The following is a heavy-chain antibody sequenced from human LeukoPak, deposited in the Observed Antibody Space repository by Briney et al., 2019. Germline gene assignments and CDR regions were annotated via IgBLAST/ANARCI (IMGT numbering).Heavy chain of an antibody. D-gene: IGHD1-26*01. J-gene: IGHJ6*03. Sequence: ASVSVSHTSSVYTFTIYDINWVRHAPGKGREGVGGINPNRGNTGYTQKLQRRVTMTRNTSTSTAYMELSSLRSEDTAVYYCARPSGSFYYYYYMDVWGKGTTVTVSS. CDR1: VYTFTIYD. V-gene: IGHV1-8*01. CDR3: ARPSGSFYYYYYMDV. CDR2: INPNRGNT.